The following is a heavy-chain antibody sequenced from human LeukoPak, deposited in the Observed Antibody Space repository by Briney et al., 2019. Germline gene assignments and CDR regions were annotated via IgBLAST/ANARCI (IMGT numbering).Heavy chain of an antibody. V-gene: IGHV3-66*01. J-gene: IGHJ5*02. CDR3: ARRYSSSWFQGWFDP. Sequence: GGSLRLSCAASGFTVSSNYMSWVRQAPGKGLEWVSVIYSGGSTYYADSVKGRFTISRDNSKNTLYLQMNSLRAEDTAVYYCARRYSSSWFQGWFDPWGQGTLVTVSS. CDR2: IYSGGST. CDR1: GFTVSSNY. D-gene: IGHD6-13*01.